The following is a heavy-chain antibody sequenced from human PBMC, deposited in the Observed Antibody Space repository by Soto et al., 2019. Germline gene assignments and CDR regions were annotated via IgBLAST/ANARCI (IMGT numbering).Heavy chain of an antibody. CDR3: ARVTYGVNNYFDV. CDR2: INSYATTT. J-gene: IGHJ2*01. D-gene: IGHD4-17*01. V-gene: IGHV3-74*01. CDR1: GFTFSTYW. Sequence: EVQLVESGGGLVQPGGSLRLSCAASGFTFSTYWMHWVRQVPGKGLLWVSRINSYATTTTYTDSVQGRFTISSDNAKDTLFLQVDSLSVEDTALYYCARVTYGVNNYFDVWGRGTLVTVSS.